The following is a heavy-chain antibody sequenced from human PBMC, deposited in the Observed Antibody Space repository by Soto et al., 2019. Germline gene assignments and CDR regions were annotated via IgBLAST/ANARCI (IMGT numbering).Heavy chain of an antibody. V-gene: IGHV1-58*01. CDR2: IVVGSGST. CDR1: GFTFTSSA. CDR3: ARDLVLSTRRITIFGVVIHYYYGMDV. D-gene: IGHD3-3*01. Sequence: SVKVSCKASGFTFTSSAVQWVRQARGQRLERKGWIVVGSGSTSYAQKYQGRVTMTRDTSTSTVYTELSSLRSEDTAVYYCARDLVLSTRRITIFGVVIHYYYGMDVWGQGTTVTVSS. J-gene: IGHJ6*02.